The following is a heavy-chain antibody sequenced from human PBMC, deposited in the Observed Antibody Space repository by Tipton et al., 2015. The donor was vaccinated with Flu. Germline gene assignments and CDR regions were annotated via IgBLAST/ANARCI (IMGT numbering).Heavy chain of an antibody. CDR2: IYYSGST. D-gene: IGHD3-10*01. V-gene: IGHV4-61*01. CDR3: ARGGSYYGSGSYYPAPHYYYGMDV. J-gene: IGHJ6*02. CDR1: GGSVSSGSYY. Sequence: LRLSCTVSGGSVSSGSYYWSWIRQPPGKGLEWIGYIYYSGSTNYNPSLKSRVTISVDTSKNQFSLKLSSVTAADTAVYYCARGGSYYGSGSYYPAPHYYYGMDVWGQGTTVTVSS.